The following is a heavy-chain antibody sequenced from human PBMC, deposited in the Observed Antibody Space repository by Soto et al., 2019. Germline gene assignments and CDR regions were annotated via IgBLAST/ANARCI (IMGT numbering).Heavy chain of an antibody. CDR1: GFTFTNYA. CDR2: ISASGGIK. Sequence: EVQLSESGGDLRQPGGSLRLSCAASGFTFTNYAMTWVRQTPGNGLEWVSGISASGGIKYYADSVQGRFTVSRDNSKNIVYLQMDTLRDEDTDLYYWARDVGAPSGWLVPWGQGTQVTVSS. J-gene: IGHJ5*02. V-gene: IGHV3-23*01. D-gene: IGHD1-26*01. CDR3: ARDVGAPSGWLVP.